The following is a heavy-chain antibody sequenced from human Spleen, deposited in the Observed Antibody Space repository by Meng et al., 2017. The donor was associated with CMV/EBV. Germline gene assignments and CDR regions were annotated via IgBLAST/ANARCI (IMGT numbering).Heavy chain of an antibody. CDR2: IKQDGGER. D-gene: IGHD1-7*01. CDR3: AKHIRGNSDS. J-gene: IGHJ5*01. V-gene: IGHV3-7*03. Sequence: GESLKISCAASGFTFSRYWMSWVRQAPGKGLEWVANIKQDGGERYYVDSVRGRVTISRDNHKNSLYLQMNSLRTEDTALYYCAKHIRGNSDSWGQGTLVTVSS. CDR1: GFTFSRYW.